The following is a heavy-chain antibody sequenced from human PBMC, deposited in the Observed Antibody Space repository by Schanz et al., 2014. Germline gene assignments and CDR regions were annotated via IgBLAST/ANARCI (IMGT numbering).Heavy chain of an antibody. Sequence: QVQLVQSGAEVKKPGASVKVSCKASGYSFSAYYIHWMRQAPGQGLEWLGRFTHLSQKFQGRVTMTRYTSSTTAYMELNSLRSDDTAVYFCARDEGRDGYNLAFDVWGQGTLVTVSS. J-gene: IGHJ3*01. D-gene: IGHD5-12*01. CDR2: FT. V-gene: IGHV1-2*06. CDR1: GYSFSAYY. CDR3: ARDEGRDGYNLAFDV.